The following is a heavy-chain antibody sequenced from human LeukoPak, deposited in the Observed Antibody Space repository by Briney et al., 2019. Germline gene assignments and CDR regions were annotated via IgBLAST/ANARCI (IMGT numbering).Heavy chain of an antibody. CDR2: IFASNGGT. J-gene: IGHJ4*02. CDR1: GFSLGAYS. V-gene: IGHV3-23*01. CDR3: AKGNGYSYGRYYFDY. Sequence: GGSLRLPCVASGFSLGAYSMNWLRQTPGKGLEWLSAIFASNGGTDYADSVKGRFTISRDNSKNTLYLQVNSLRAEDTAVYYCAKGNGYSYGRYYFDYWGQGTLVTVSS. D-gene: IGHD5-18*01.